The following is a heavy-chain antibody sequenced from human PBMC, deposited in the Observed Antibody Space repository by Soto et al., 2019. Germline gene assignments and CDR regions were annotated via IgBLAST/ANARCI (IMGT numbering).Heavy chain of an antibody. CDR2: IYYSGST. Sequence: SETLSLTCTVSGDSVSSGSYYWSWIRQPPGKGLEWIGYIYYSGSTKYNPSLKSRVTISVDTSKNQFSLKVSSVTAADTALYYCARVRFITMIDYWGQGTLVTVSS. V-gene: IGHV4-61*01. D-gene: IGHD3-22*01. CDR3: ARVRFITMIDY. J-gene: IGHJ4*02. CDR1: GDSVSSGSYY.